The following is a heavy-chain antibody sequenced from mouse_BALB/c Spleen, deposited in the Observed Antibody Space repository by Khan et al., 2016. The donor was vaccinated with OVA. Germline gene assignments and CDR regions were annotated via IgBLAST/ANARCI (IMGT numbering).Heavy chain of an antibody. CDR2: INPSNGGT. Sequence: QVQLQQSGAELVKPGASVKLSCKASGYMFTSYYMYWVKQRPGQGLEWIGEINPSNGGTNFNEKFKSKATLTADKSSSTAYMQLSSLTYEDSAVYYCTRKDYYGRCQRYFDVWGAGTTVTGSS. CDR3: TRKDYYGRCQRYFDV. J-gene: IGHJ1*01. V-gene: IGHV1S81*02. CDR1: GYMFTSYY. D-gene: IGHD1-2*01.